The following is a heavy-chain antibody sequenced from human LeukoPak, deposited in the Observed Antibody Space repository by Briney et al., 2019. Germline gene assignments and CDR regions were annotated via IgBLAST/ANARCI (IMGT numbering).Heavy chain of an antibody. V-gene: IGHV3-74*01. D-gene: IGHD2-2*01. CDR1: GFDFSSNW. J-gene: IGHJ4*02. Sequence: GGSLRLSCAASGFDFSSNWMHWVRHAPGQGLVWVSRIKGDGISTYYADSVEGRFTISRDNSKNTLYLQMNSLRAEDTAVYYCAKPLGYCSSTSCHSTYFFEYWGQGTLVTVSS. CDR2: IKGDGIST. CDR3: AKPLGYCSSTSCHSTYFFEY.